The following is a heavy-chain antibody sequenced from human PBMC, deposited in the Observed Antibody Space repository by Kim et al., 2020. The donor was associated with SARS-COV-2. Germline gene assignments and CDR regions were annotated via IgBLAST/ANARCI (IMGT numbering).Heavy chain of an antibody. D-gene: IGHD3-10*02. V-gene: IGHV4-34*01. CDR3: ARGYVYADAFDI. CDR2: INHSGST. Sequence: SETLSLTCAVYGGSFSGYYWSWIRQPPGKGLEWIGEINHSGSTNYNPSLKSRVTISVDTSKNQFSLKLSSVTAADTAVYYCARGYVYADAFDIWGQGTMVTVSS. J-gene: IGHJ3*02. CDR1: GGSFSGYY.